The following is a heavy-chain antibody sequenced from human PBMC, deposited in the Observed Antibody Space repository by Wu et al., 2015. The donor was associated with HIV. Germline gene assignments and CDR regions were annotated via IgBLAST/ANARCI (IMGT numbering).Heavy chain of an antibody. Sequence: QVHLVQSGAEVKKPGASVKLSCKASGDSFSSYAVNWVRQAPGQGLEWMGGIIPLFGTANYAQKFQGRVTITTDESTSTAYMELSSLRSEDTAVYYCARYCSGGSCYSFSSGGFDYVGPGNAGHRLL. CDR1: GDSFSSYA. CDR3: ARYCSGGSCYSFSSGGFDY. V-gene: IGHV1-69*01. D-gene: IGHD2-15*01. CDR2: IIPLFGTA. J-gene: IGHJ4*02.